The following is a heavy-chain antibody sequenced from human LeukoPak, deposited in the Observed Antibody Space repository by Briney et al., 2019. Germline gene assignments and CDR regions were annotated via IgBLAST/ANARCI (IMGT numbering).Heavy chain of an antibody. Sequence: PGGSLRLSCAASGFTFSSYSMNWVRQAPGKGLEWVSSISSSSSYIYYADSGKGRFTISRDNSKNTLYLQMGSLRAEDMAVYYCARDRGGDGYYFMDVWGKGTTVTISS. V-gene: IGHV3-21*01. D-gene: IGHD3-10*01. CDR3: ARDRGGDGYYFMDV. CDR1: GFTFSSYS. CDR2: ISSSSSYI. J-gene: IGHJ6*03.